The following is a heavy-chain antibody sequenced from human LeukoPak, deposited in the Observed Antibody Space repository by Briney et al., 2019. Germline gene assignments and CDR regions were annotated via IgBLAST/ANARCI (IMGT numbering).Heavy chain of an antibody. J-gene: IGHJ4*02. V-gene: IGHV5-51*01. CDR2: IYLGDSDT. CDR3: ARSPPYYYDSSGYYYGNFDY. D-gene: IGHD3-22*01. CDR1: GYSFTNYW. Sequence: GESLKISCKGSGYSFTNYWIGWVRQMPGKGLEWMGIIYLGDSDTRYSPSFQGQVTISADKSINTAYLQWSSLKASDTAMYYCARSPPYYYDSSGYYYGNFDYWGQATLVTVSS.